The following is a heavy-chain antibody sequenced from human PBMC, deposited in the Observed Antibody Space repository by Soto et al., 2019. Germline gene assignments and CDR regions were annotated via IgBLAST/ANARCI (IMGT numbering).Heavy chain of an antibody. CDR2: ISEDGSND. CDR3: AKMSRPDGPYSLGLDY. J-gene: IGHJ4*02. D-gene: IGHD2-21*01. CDR1: GFIFSSYD. Sequence: PGGSLRLSCATSGFIFSSYDMLWVRQAPGKGLEWVALISEDGSNDYYADSVKGRFTVSRDNSKNTLHLQMSSLRAEDSAVYYCAKMSRPDGPYSLGLDYWGQGTLVTVSS. V-gene: IGHV3-30*18.